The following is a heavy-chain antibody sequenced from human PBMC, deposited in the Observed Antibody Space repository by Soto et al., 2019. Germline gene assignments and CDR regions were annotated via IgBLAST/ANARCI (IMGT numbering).Heavy chain of an antibody. CDR2: IYYSGTT. Sequence: SETLSLPCAVSGDSVSNDNYYWSWIRQPPGKGLEWIGYIYYSGTTNYNSYLKSRLSLSVDMSKNQFSLKLASVTAADTAVYFCARSQRGRTAFTFDYWGQGALVTVSS. J-gene: IGHJ4*02. D-gene: IGHD3-16*01. CDR3: ARSQRGRTAFTFDY. V-gene: IGHV4-61*01. CDR1: GDSVSNDNYY.